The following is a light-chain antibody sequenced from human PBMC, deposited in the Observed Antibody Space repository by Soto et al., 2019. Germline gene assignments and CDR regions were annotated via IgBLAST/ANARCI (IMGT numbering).Light chain of an antibody. CDR1: QSISNY. J-gene: IGKJ2*01. V-gene: IGKV1-39*01. CDR3: QRYNNY. CDR2: TAS. Sequence: DIQMTQSPSSLSASVGDRVTITCRASQSISNYLNWYQQKPGKAPKLLIYTASSLQSGVPSRFSGSGSGTDFTLTISSLQPEDFATYYCQRYNNYFGLGTKVEIK.